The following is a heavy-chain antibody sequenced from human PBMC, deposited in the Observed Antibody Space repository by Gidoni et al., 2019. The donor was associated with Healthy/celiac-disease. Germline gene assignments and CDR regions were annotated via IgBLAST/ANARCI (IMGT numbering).Heavy chain of an antibody. CDR1: GGSLSSGGYY. CDR2: IYYSGST. V-gene: IGHV4-31*03. CDR3: ARDRLAAAGTGYFDY. Sequence: QVQLQESGPGLVKPSQTLSLTCTVSGGSLSSGGYYWSWIRQHPGKGLEWIGYIYYSGSTYYNPSLKSRVTISVDTSKNQFSLKLSSVTAADTAVYYCARDRLAAAGTGYFDYWGQGTLVTVSS. J-gene: IGHJ4*02. D-gene: IGHD6-13*01.